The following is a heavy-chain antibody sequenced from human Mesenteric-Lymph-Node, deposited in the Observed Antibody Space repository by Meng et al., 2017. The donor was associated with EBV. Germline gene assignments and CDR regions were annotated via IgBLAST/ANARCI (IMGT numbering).Heavy chain of an antibody. CDR2: INHSGGA. V-gene: IGHV4-34*02. D-gene: IGHD2-15*01. Sequence: QVQLQQWGAGLLKPSETLSLTCAVYGGFFSGYYWSWIRQSPGKGLEWIGEINHSGGANYNPSLKSRVTQPRSLKLTSVTAATDSQWWNLLPGWFDPWGQGTMVTVAA. J-gene: IGHJ5*02. CDR1: GGFFSGYY. CDR3: P.